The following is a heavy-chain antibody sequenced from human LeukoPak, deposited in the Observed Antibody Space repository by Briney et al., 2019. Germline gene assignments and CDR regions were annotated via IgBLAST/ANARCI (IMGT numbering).Heavy chain of an antibody. CDR3: ARVLADTAMVDLDY. CDR2: ISVYNGNT. Sequence: GASVKVSSKASGYTCTSYGISWIGQAPRQGLEWMGWISVYNGNTNYVQNFQDRVTMTTDTSTSTAYMELRSLRSDDTAVYYCARVLADTAMVDLDYWGQGTLVTVTS. D-gene: IGHD5-18*01. V-gene: IGHV1-18*01. CDR1: GYTCTSYG. J-gene: IGHJ4*02.